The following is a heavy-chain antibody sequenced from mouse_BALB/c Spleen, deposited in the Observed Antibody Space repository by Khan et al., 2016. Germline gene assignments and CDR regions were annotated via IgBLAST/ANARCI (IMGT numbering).Heavy chain of an antibody. CDR2: LDPANGNT. D-gene: IGHD1-1*01. J-gene: IGHJ4*01. CDR1: GFNIKDTY. Sequence: VQLKESGAELVKPGASVKLSCTASGFNIKDTYMHWVKQRPEQGLEWIGRLDPANGNTKYDPKFQGKATITADTSSNTAYLQLSSLTSEDTAVYYCAHGSSPYYYAMDYWGQGTSVTVSS. CDR3: AHGSSPYYYAMDY. V-gene: IGHV14-3*02.